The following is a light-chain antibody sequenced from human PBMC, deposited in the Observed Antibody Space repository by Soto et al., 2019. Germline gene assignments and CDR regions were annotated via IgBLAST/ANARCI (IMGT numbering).Light chain of an antibody. Sequence: EIVLTQSPGTLSLSPVEISTLACRASQSVSNNYLAWYQQKPGQAPRLLIYGASSRATGIPDRFSGSGSGTDFTLTISRLEPEDFAVYYCQQYGRSPTTFGQGTKVDI. CDR1: QSVSNNY. CDR3: QQYGRSPTT. J-gene: IGKJ1*01. V-gene: IGKV3-20*01. CDR2: GAS.